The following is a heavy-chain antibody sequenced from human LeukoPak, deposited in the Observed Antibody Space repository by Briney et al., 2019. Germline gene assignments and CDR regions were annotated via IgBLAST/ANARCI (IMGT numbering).Heavy chain of an antibody. J-gene: IGHJ4*02. Sequence: GGSLRLSCAASGFTFSSYSMNWVRQAPGKGLEWVSSISSSSSYIYYADSVKSRFTISRDNAKNSLYLQMNSLRAEDTAVYYCARDRYSGYDLGYWGQGTLVTVSS. CDR2: ISSSSSYI. CDR3: ARDRYSGYDLGY. CDR1: GFTFSSYS. V-gene: IGHV3-21*01. D-gene: IGHD5-12*01.